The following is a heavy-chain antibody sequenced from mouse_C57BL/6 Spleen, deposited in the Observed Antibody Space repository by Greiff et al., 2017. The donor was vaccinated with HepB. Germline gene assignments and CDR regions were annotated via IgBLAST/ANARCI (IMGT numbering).Heavy chain of an antibody. J-gene: IGHJ2*01. CDR3: ARLYYGSSYGYFDY. D-gene: IGHD1-1*01. Sequence: VQLKESGPELVKPGASVKIPCKASGYTFTDYNMDWVKQSHGKSLEWIGDINPNNGGTIYNQKFKGKATLTVDKSSSTAYMELRSLTSEDTAVYYCARLYYGSSYGYFDYWGQGTTLTVSS. V-gene: IGHV1-18*01. CDR2: INPNNGGT. CDR1: GYTFTDYN.